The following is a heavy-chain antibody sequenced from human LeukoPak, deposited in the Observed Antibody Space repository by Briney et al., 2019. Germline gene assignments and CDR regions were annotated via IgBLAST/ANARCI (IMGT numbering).Heavy chain of an antibody. CDR1: GGSISSSSYY. CDR2: IYYSGST. Sequence: PSETQSLTCTVSGGSISSSSYYWGWIRQPPGKGLEWIGSIYYSGSTYYNPSLKSRVTMSVDTSKNQFSLKLSSVTAADTAVYFCARVPLFNWNVLPYFEYWGQGTLVTVSS. J-gene: IGHJ4*02. D-gene: IGHD1-20*01. V-gene: IGHV4-39*07. CDR3: ARVPLFNWNVLPYFEY.